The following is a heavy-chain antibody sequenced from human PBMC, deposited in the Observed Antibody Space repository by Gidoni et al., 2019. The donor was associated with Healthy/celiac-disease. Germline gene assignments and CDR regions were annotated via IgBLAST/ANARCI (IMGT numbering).Heavy chain of an antibody. CDR1: GYTFTSYD. D-gene: IGHD6-13*01. V-gene: IGHV1-8*01. CDR2: MNPNSGNT. CDR3: ARCATGIAAAGYAFDI. Sequence: QVQLVQSGAEVKKPGASVKVSCKASGYTFTSYDINWVRQATGQGLEWMGWMNPNSGNTGYAQKFQGRVTMTRNTSISTAYMELSSLRSEDTAVYYCARCATGIAAAGYAFDIWGQGTMVTVSS. J-gene: IGHJ3*02.